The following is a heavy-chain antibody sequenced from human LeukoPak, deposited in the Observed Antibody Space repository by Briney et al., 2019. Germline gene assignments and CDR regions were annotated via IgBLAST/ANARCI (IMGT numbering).Heavy chain of an antibody. Sequence: GGSLRLSCVASRFTFTSYVMAWVRQAPGKGLECVSAISGSGHKSYCADSVEGRFTVSRDNSRNTLFMQMNSLRAEDTAVYYCARVSGTIQIWPQPFGDGMAVWGQGTTVTVSS. D-gene: IGHD5-18*01. J-gene: IGHJ6*02. CDR1: RFTFTSYV. V-gene: IGHV3-23*01. CDR3: ARVSGTIQIWPQPFGDGMAV. CDR2: ISGSGHKS.